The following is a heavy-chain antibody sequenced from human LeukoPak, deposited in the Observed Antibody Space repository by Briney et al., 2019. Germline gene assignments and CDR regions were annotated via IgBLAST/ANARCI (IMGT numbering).Heavy chain of an antibody. CDR1: GGSISSSSYS. J-gene: IGHJ4*02. CDR2: IYYSGST. Sequence: SETLSLTCTVSGGSISSSSYSWGWIRQPPGKGLEWTGSIYYSGSTYYNPSLKSRVTISVGTSKNQFSLKLSSVTAADTAVYYCARVRVLRAFDYWGQGTLITVSS. V-gene: IGHV4-39*01. CDR3: ARVRVLRAFDY.